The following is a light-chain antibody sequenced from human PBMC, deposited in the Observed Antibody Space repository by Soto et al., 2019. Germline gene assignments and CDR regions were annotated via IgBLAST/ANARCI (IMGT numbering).Light chain of an antibody. V-gene: IGLV2-8*01. CDR3: NSYAGSNSFV. CDR2: EVN. Sequence: QSGLTQPPSASGSPGQSVTSSCTGTSSDVGGYNYVSWYQQHPGKAPKLVIFEVNKRPSGVPDRFSGSKSANTASLTVSGLQTEDEADYYCNSYAGSNSFVFGTGTQLTVL. J-gene: IGLJ1*01. CDR1: SSDVGGYNY.